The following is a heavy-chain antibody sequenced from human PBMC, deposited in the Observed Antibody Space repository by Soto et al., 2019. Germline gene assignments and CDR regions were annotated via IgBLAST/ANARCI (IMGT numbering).Heavy chain of an antibody. D-gene: IGHD2-21*02. J-gene: IGHJ6*02. CDR1: GGSISSYY. Sequence: SETLSLTCTASGGSISSYYWSWIRQPPGKGLEWIGNIYYSGSTNYNPSLKSRVTISVDTSKNQFSLKLSSVTAADTAVYYCASMVVTASPNYYGMDVWGQGTTVTVSS. V-gene: IGHV4-59*01. CDR3: ASMVVTASPNYYGMDV. CDR2: IYYSGST.